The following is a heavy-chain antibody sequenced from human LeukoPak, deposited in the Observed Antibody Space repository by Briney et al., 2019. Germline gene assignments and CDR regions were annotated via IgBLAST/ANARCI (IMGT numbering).Heavy chain of an antibody. Sequence: GASVKVSCKASGYTFTGYYMHWVRQAPGQGLEWMGWINPNSGGTNYAQRFRDRVTMTRDTSIITAYMELSRLTADDTAVYYCARGGASGPHGYFDYWGQGTLVTVSS. CDR3: ARGGASGPHGYFDY. CDR2: INPNSGGT. V-gene: IGHV1-2*02. CDR1: GYTFTGYY. D-gene: IGHD2-15*01. J-gene: IGHJ4*02.